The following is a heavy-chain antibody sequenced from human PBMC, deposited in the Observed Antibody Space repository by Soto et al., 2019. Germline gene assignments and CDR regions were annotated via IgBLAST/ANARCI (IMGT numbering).Heavy chain of an antibody. CDR1: GFTFSSYA. D-gene: IGHD1-26*01. J-gene: IGHJ5*02. V-gene: IGHV3-23*01. CDR2: ISGSGGST. Sequence: EVQLLESGGGLVQPGGSLRLSCAASGFTFSSYAMSWVGQAPGKGRGWVSAISGSGGSTYYADSVKGRFTISRDNSKNTLYLQMNSLRAEDTAVYYCAKDRGSYTANWFDPWGQGTLVTVSS. CDR3: AKDRGSYTANWFDP.